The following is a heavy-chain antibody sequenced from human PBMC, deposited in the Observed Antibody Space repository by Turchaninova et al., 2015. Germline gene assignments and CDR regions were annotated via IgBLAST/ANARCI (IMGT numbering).Heavy chain of an antibody. Sequence: GRVTMTRDTSTSTVYMELSSLRSEDTAVYFCARIIYGDYSYDSWGQGTLVTVSS. V-gene: IGHV1-46*01. CDR3: ARIIYGDYSYDS. J-gene: IGHJ4*02. D-gene: IGHD4-17*01.